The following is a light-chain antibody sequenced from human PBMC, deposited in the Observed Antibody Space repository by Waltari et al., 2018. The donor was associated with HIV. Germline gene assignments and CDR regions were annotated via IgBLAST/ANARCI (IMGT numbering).Light chain of an antibody. CDR1: RSVMSK. Sequence: IVITQSLATLCVSPGETATLSCSGSRSVMSKLAWYQQKPGQAPRLLIYGASTRATGIPARFSGTGSGTEFTLTISSLQSEDFAIYYCHQYNNWLTFGGGTKLDIK. J-gene: IGKJ4*01. CDR2: GAS. CDR3: HQYNNWLT. V-gene: IGKV3-15*01.